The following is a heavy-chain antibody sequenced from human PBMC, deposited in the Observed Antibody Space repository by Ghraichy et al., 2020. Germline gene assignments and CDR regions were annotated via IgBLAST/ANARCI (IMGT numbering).Heavy chain of an antibody. D-gene: IGHD4-17*01. V-gene: IGHV1-69*06. CDR2: IIPIFGTA. Sequence: SVKVSCKASGGTFSSYAISWVRQAPGQGLEWMGGIIPIFGTANYAQKFQGRVTITADKSTRTAYMELSSLRSEDTAVYYCARAPDNYGYYAWHFAYWGQGTLVTVSS. CDR3: ARAPDNYGYYAWHFAY. J-gene: IGHJ4*02. CDR1: GGTFSSYA.